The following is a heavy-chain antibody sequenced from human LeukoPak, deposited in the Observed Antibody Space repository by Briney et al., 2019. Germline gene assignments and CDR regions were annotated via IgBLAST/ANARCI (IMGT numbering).Heavy chain of an antibody. V-gene: IGHV3-48*03. CDR1: GFTFSSYE. CDR2: ISSSGSTI. CDR3: ARVLSYEAVAGTDY. J-gene: IGHJ4*02. D-gene: IGHD6-19*01. Sequence: GGSLRLSCAASGFTFSSYEMNWVRQAPGKGLEWVSYISSSGSTIYYADSVKGRFTISRDNAKNSLYLQMNSLRAEDTAVYYCARVLSYEAVAGTDYWGQGTLVTVSS.